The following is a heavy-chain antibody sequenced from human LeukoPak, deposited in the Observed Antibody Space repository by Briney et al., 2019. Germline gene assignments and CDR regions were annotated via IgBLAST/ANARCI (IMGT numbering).Heavy chain of an antibody. CDR3: ARNRSLTTTPGFDH. CDR1: GYSIRSGDY. CDR2: IYHSGST. J-gene: IGHJ4*02. V-gene: IGHV4-38-2*01. Sequence: PSETLSLTCAVSGYSIRSGDYWGWIRQSPRKGLEWIGSIYHSGSTHNNPSLKSRVTISVDTSKNQFSLMLSSVTAADTAVYYCARNRSLTTTPGFDHWGQGTLVTVSS. D-gene: IGHD4-11*01.